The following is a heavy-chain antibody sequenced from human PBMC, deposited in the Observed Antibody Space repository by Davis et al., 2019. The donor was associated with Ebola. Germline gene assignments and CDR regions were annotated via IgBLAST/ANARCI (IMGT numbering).Heavy chain of an antibody. V-gene: IGHV3-21*01. J-gene: IGHJ2*01. Sequence: PGGSLRLSCAASGFTFSSYSMNWVRQAPGKGLEWVSSISSSSSYIYYADSVKGRFTISRDNAKNSLYLQMNSLRAGDTAVYYCARGRFSWYFDLWGRGTLVTVSS. CDR1: GFTFSSYS. CDR2: ISSSSSYI. CDR3: ARGRFSWYFDL. D-gene: IGHD3-3*01.